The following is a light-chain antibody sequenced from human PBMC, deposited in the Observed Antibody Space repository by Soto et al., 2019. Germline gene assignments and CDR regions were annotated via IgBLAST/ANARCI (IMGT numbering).Light chain of an antibody. Sequence: TVMTQSQATLSVSPCERATLSCRASQSISSNLAWFQQKPGQAPRLLIYDASTMATGFPARFSGSGSGTEFTLTISSLQSEDFAVYYCQQYNNWPLTFGGGTKVDI. V-gene: IGKV3-15*01. J-gene: IGKJ4*01. CDR2: DAS. CDR3: QQYNNWPLT. CDR1: QSISSN.